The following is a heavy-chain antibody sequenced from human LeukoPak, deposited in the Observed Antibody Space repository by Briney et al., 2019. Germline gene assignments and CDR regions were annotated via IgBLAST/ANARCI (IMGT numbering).Heavy chain of an antibody. J-gene: IGHJ4*02. D-gene: IGHD2-15*01. Sequence: GESLKISCKTSGYNFTNYWIGWVRQIPGKGLEWMGIIYPDYSDTRFSPSFEGQVTSSADKSISPASLHWSSLKASDTAMYYCAREYCSGGSCYLGYFDYWGQGTLVTVS. V-gene: IGHV5-51*01. CDR1: GYNFTNYW. CDR2: IYPDYSDT. CDR3: AREYCSGGSCYLGYFDY.